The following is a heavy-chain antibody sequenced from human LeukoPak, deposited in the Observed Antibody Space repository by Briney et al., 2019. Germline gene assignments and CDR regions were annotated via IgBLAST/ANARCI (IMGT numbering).Heavy chain of an antibody. V-gene: IGHV7-4-1*02. D-gene: IGHD3-3*01. CDR3: ARDQLYYDFWSGYYNPPMDV. CDR1: GYTFTSYA. J-gene: IGHJ6*02. Sequence: RASVKVSCRASGYTFTSYAMNWVRQAPGQGLEWMGWINTNTGNPTYAQGFTGRFVFSLDTSVSTAYLQISSLKAEDTAVYYCARDQLYYDFWSGYYNPPMDVWGQGTTVTVSS. CDR2: INTNTGNP.